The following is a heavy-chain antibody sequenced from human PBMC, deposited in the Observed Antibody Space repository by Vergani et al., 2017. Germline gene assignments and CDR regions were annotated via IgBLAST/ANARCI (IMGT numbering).Heavy chain of an antibody. CDR3: ARVNVGNYGDYYYMDV. CDR1: GYTFTSYA. V-gene: IGHV1-3*01. CDR2: INAGNGNT. J-gene: IGHJ6*03. D-gene: IGHD4-17*01. Sequence: QVQLVQSGAEVKKPGASVKVSCKASGYTFTSYAMHWVRQAPGQRLEWMGWINAGNGNTKYSQKFQGRVTITRDTSASTAYMELRSLRSEDPAVYYCARVNVGNYGDYYYMDVWGKGTTVTVSS.